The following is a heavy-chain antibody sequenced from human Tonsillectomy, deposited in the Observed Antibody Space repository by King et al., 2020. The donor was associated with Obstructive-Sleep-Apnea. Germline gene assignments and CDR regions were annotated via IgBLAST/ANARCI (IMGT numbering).Heavy chain of an antibody. CDR2: INAGNGNI. D-gene: IGHD1-14*01. V-gene: IGHV1-3*01. CDR1: GYTLTSYA. CDR3: ARDPNNRNGDYFDY. J-gene: IGHJ4*02. Sequence: QLVQSGPEVKKPGASVKVSCKASGYTLTSYATHWVRQAPGQRLEWMGWINAGNGNIKYSQKFQGRVTITRDTSANTADMELSSLRSEDTAVYYCARDPNNRNGDYFDYWGQGTLVTVSS.